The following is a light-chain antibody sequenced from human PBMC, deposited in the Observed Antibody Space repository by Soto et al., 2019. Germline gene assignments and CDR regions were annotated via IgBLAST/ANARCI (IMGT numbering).Light chain of an antibody. CDR1: QSVSSSY. J-gene: IGKJ5*01. CDR3: QQYGSPIT. V-gene: IGKV3-20*01. CDR2: GAS. Sequence: EIVLTQSPGTLPLSPGERATLSCRASQSVSSSYLAWYQQKPGQAPRLLIYGASSMATGIPDRFSGSGSGADLTLTISRLEPDDLAVYYCQQYGSPITFGQGTRLEIK.